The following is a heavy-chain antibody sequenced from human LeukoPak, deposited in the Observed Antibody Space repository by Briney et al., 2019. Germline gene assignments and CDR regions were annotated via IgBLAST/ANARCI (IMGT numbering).Heavy chain of an antibody. J-gene: IGHJ5*02. CDR2: IYYSGST. CDR1: GGSISSHY. D-gene: IGHD1-26*01. Sequence: SETLSLTCTVSGGSISSHYWSWIRQPPGKGLEWIGYIYYSGSTNYNPSLKSRVTISVDTSKNQLSLKLSSVTAADTAVYYCARDLGGYWFDPWGQGTLVTVSS. V-gene: IGHV4-59*11. CDR3: ARDLGGYWFDP.